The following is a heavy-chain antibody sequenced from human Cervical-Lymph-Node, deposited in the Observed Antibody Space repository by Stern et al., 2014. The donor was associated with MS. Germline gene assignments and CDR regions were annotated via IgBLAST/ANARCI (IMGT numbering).Heavy chain of an antibody. V-gene: IGHV3-33*01. J-gene: IGHJ4*02. CDR1: GFTFSNYG. Sequence: VQLVESGGGVVQPGRSLRLSCAASGFTFSNYGMHWVRQAPGKGLEWVAFVWSDGSNQYYRDSVKDRFTISRDNSKNTVSLQMNSLRVEDTAVYYCARDGAHYDIDYWGQGTLVTVSS. D-gene: IGHD3-3*01. CDR3: ARDGAHYDIDY. CDR2: VWSDGSNQ.